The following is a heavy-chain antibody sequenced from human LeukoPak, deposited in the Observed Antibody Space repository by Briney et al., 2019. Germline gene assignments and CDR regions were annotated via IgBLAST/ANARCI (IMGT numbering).Heavy chain of an antibody. D-gene: IGHD1-26*01. V-gene: IGHV3-48*03. Sequence: GGSLRLSCAASGFTFSSYEMNWVRQAPGKGLEWVSYISSSGSTIYYADSVKGRFTISRDNSKNTLYLQMNSLRAEDTALYYCARDGGSYPVPYFDIWGQGTMVTVSS. CDR2: ISSSGSTI. J-gene: IGHJ3*02. CDR3: ARDGGSYPVPYFDI. CDR1: GFTFSSYE.